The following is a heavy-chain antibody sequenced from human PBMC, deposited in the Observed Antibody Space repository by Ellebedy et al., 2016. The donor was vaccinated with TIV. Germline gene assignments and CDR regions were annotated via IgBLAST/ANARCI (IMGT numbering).Heavy chain of an antibody. Sequence: GGSLRLSCAASGFAVSTMYMYWVRQAPGRGLEWVSLINSGDKTYYADSVRGRFTTSRDNSKNTLFLQMNSLRAEDTAVYYCARASFYDVDLSGWYFDLWGRGTLVTVSS. CDR3: ARASFYDVDLSGWYFDL. CDR1: GFAVSTMY. V-gene: IGHV3-66*01. D-gene: IGHD3-10*02. J-gene: IGHJ2*01. CDR2: INSGDKT.